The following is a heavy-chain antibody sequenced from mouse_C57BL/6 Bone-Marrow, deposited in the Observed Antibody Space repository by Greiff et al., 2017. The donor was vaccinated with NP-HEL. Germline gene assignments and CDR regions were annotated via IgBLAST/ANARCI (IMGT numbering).Heavy chain of an antibody. CDR2: INYDGSST. Sequence: DVKLVESEGGLVQPGSSMKLSCTASGFTFSDYYMAWVRQVPEKGLEWVANINYDGSSTYYLDSLKSRFIISRDNAKNILYLQMSSLKSEDTATYYCARDRSTTVVGGNWYFDVWGTGTTVTVSS. CDR1: GFTFSDYY. CDR3: ARDRSTTVVGGNWYFDV. D-gene: IGHD1-1*01. V-gene: IGHV5-16*01. J-gene: IGHJ1*03.